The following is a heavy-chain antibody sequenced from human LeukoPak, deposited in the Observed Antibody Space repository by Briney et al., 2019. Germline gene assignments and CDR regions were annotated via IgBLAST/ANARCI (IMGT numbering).Heavy chain of an antibody. CDR1: GLTFSTNS. CDR3: VRGCSSTSCYPFDC. CDR2: ISFSSSTI. J-gene: IGHJ4*02. Sequence: PGGSLRLSCAAAGLTFSTNSMNWVRQAPGKGLEWVSYISFSSSTIYYADSVKGRFTISRDNAKNLLYLQMNSLRAEDTAVYYCVRGCSSTSCYPFDCWGQGTLVTVSS. V-gene: IGHV3-48*01. D-gene: IGHD2-2*01.